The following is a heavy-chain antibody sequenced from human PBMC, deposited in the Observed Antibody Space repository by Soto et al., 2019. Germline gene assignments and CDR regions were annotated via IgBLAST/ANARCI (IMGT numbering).Heavy chain of an antibody. CDR1: GASISTYY. V-gene: IGHV4-59*01. J-gene: IGHJ6*02. Sequence: PSETLSLTCTVSGASISTYYWTWIRQAPGKGLEWIGYLYYSGNTNYNPSLKSRVTMSVDTSKNHFYLTLTSATAADTAVYFCARGGSEIGLDVWGQGTTVTVSS. D-gene: IGHD3-10*01. CDR2: LYYSGNT. CDR3: ARGGSEIGLDV.